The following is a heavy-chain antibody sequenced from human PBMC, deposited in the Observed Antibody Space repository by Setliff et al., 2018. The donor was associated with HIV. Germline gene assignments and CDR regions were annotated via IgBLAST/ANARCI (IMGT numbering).Heavy chain of an antibody. J-gene: IGHJ6*02. CDR3: ARDSGAVLRYFDWPFYYYYGMDV. Sequence: GASVKVSCKASGYTFTDYYMHWVRQAPGQGLEWMGWINPNSGGTNYAQKFQGRVTMTRDTSTSTAYMELRSLRSDDTAVYYCARDSGAVLRYFDWPFYYYYGMDVWGQGTTVTVSS. D-gene: IGHD3-9*01. V-gene: IGHV1-2*02. CDR2: INPNSGGT. CDR1: GYTFTDYY.